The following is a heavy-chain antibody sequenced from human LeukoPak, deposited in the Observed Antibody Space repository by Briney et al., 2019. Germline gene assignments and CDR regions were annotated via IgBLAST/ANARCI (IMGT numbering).Heavy chain of an antibody. J-gene: IGHJ5*02. D-gene: IGHD4-17*01. Sequence: ASVKVSCKASGYTFTGYYMYWVRQAPGQGLECLGRINPNSGGTNYAQKFQGRVTMTRDTSISTAYMELSRPRSDDTAVYYCARGLYGDQNWFDPWGQGTLVTVSS. CDR1: GYTFTGYY. CDR3: ARGLYGDQNWFDP. CDR2: INPNSGGT. V-gene: IGHV1-2*06.